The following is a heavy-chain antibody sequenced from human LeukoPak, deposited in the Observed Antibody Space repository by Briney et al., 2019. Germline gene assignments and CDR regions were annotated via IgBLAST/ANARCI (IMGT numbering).Heavy chain of an antibody. J-gene: IGHJ4*02. V-gene: IGHV3-15*01. CDR3: TTGHHDYYDSSGYLTNAY. CDR2: IKSKTDGGTT. Sequence: GGSLRLSCAASGFTFTYAWMSWVRQAPGKGLEWVGRIKSKTDGGTTDYAAPVKGRFTISRDDSKNTLYLQMNSLKTEDTAVYYCTTGHHDYYDSSGYLTNAYWGQGTLVTVSS. CDR1: GFTFTYAW. D-gene: IGHD3-22*01.